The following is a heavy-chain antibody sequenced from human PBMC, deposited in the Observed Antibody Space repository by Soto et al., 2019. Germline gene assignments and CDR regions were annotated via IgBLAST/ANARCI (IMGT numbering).Heavy chain of an antibody. CDR2: IYYSGST. Sequence: SETLSLTGTVSGGSISSYYWSWIRQPPGKGLEWIGYIYYSGSTNYNPSLKSRVTIPVDTSKNQFSLKLSSVTAADTAVYYCARVKPRSLLWFGEYDSDAFDIWGQGTMVTVSS. CDR3: ARVKPRSLLWFGEYDSDAFDI. V-gene: IGHV4-59*01. D-gene: IGHD3-10*01. J-gene: IGHJ3*02. CDR1: GGSISSYY.